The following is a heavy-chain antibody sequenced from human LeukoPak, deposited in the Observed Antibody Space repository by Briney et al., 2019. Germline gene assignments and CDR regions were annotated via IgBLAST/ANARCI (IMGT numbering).Heavy chain of an antibody. CDR3: AKDGRKPTYYYYGMDV. CDR1: GFTFSSYA. D-gene: IGHD1-26*01. CDR2: ISGSGGST. Sequence: GGSLRLSCAASGFTFSSYAMSWVRQAPGKGLEWVSAISGSGGSTYYADSVKGRFTISRDSSKNTLYLQMNSLRAEDTAVYYCAKDGRKPTYYYYGMDVWGQGTTVTVSS. V-gene: IGHV3-23*01. J-gene: IGHJ6*02.